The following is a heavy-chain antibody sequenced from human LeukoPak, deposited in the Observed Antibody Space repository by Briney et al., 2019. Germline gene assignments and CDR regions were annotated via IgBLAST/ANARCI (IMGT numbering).Heavy chain of an antibody. CDR3: AKEDYGGNSRWLDP. CDR2: MSNDGING. Sequence: PGGSLRLSCAASGFNLSSYDQPWVRQGPGQGLEGVGVMSNDGINGNNADSVKGRFTVSRDISKSILYLQMNGLRGDDTAVYYCAKEDYGGNSRWLDPWGQGTLVTVSS. J-gene: IGHJ5*02. CDR1: GFNLSSYD. D-gene: IGHD4-23*01. V-gene: IGHV3-30*18.